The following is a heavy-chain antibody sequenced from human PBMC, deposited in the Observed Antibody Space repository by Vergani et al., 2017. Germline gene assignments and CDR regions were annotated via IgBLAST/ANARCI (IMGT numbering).Heavy chain of an antibody. CDR3: ARGSQVRGVNWFDP. D-gene: IGHD3-10*01. CDR1: GGSISSGGYY. V-gene: IGHV4-31*03. J-gene: IGHJ5*01. Sequence: QVQLQESGPGLVKPSETLSLTCTVSGGSISSGGYYWSWIRQHPGKGLEWIGYIYYSGSTYYNPSLKSRVTISVDTSKNQFSLKLSSVTAADTAVYYCARGSQVRGVNWFDPWGQGTTVTVSS. CDR2: IYYSGST.